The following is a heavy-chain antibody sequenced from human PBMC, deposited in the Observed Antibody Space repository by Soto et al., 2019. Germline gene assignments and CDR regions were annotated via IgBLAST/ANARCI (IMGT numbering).Heavy chain of an antibody. D-gene: IGHD2-15*01. CDR3: ARAATATLPITHFPLDY. CDR1: GGSISSYY. CDR2: IYYSGST. Sequence: SETLSLTCTVSGGSISSYYWSWIRQPPGKGLEWIGYIYYSGSTNYNPSLKSRVTISVDTSKNQFSLKLSSVTAADTAVYYCARAATATLPITHFPLDYWGQGTLVTVSS. J-gene: IGHJ4*02. V-gene: IGHV4-59*08.